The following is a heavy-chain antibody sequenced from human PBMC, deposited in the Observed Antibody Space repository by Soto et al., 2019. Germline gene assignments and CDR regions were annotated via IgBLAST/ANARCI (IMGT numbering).Heavy chain of an antibody. CDR1: GDSISEYY. Sequence: SETLSLTCTVSGDSISEYYWSWIRQPPGKGLEWIGYIYYSGSTNSNNPSLKSQVAISVDTSKNEFSLKLSSVTAADTAVYYCARHSSGTSFDPWGQGTLVTVSS. J-gene: IGHJ5*02. V-gene: IGHV4-59*08. CDR3: ARHSSGTSFDP. D-gene: IGHD3-10*01. CDR2: IYYSGST.